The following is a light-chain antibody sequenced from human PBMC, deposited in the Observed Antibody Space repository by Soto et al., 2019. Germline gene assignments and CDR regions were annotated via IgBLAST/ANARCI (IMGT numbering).Light chain of an antibody. CDR3: KQYGSSSWT. CDR2: GAS. J-gene: IGKJ1*01. Sequence: EIVLTQSPGTLSLPPGERATLSCRASQSVRSSYLAWYQQKFGQAPRLLIYGASSRATGIPDRFSGSGYGTDFTLTISRLEPEDFAVYYCKQYGSSSWTFGQGTKVEIK. V-gene: IGKV3-20*01. CDR1: QSVRSSY.